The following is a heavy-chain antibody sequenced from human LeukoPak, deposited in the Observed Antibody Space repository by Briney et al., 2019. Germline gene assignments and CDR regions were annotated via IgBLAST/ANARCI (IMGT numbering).Heavy chain of an antibody. CDR2: IYSGGST. J-gene: IGHJ4*02. D-gene: IGHD6-19*01. CDR3: ARDSEYSSGWYY. CDR1: GFTVSSNY. V-gene: IGHV3-53*01. Sequence: GGSLRLSCAASGFTVSSNYMSWVRQAPGKGLEWVSVIYSGGSTYYADSVKGRFTISRDNAKNSLYLQMNSLRAEDTAVYYCARDSEYSSGWYYWGQGTLVTVSS.